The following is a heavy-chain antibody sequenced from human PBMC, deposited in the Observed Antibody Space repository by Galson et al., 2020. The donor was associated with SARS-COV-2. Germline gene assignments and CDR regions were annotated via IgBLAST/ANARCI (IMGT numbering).Heavy chain of an antibody. CDR3: ARGRGYSYGYFEY. CDR1: GFTFSSYW. J-gene: IGHJ4*02. D-gene: IGHD5-18*01. CDR2: INQDGSAK. V-gene: IGHV3-7*04. Sequence: GGSLRLSCAASGFTFSSYWMSWVRQAPGKGLEWLANINQDGSAKYYVDSVKGRFTISRDNAKNSLYLQMNSLRAEDTAVFYCARGRGYSYGYFEYWGQGSLVTVSS.